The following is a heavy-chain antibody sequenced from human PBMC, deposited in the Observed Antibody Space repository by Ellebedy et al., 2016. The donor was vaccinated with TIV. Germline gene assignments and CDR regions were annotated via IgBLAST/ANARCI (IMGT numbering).Heavy chain of an antibody. CDR1: GFTFTNAW. D-gene: IGHD3-10*01. CDR3: TTDFQYGSSINVQSFDF. Sequence: PGGSLRLSCEGSGFTFTNAWMSWIRQAPGKGLEWVGRIKSETDGRTRDYAAPVKGRFVISTDDSKETLYLQMNSLKIEDTGKYYCTTDFQYGSSINVQSFDFWGQGTPVTVST. V-gene: IGHV3-15*01. CDR2: IKSETDGRTR. J-gene: IGHJ4*02.